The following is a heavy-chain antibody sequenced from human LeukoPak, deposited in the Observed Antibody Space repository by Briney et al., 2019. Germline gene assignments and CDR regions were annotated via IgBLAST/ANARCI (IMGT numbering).Heavy chain of an antibody. CDR1: GFSFSSYG. D-gene: IGHD4-17*01. V-gene: IGHV3-33*01. CDR3: ACDYGNFDY. J-gene: IGHJ4*02. CDR2: IWYDGSNK. Sequence: GRSLRLSCAASGFSFSSYGMHWVRQAPGKGLEWVAVIWYDGSNKYYADSVKGRFTISRDNSKNTLYLQMNSLRAEDTAVYYCACDYGNFDYWGQGTLVTVSS.